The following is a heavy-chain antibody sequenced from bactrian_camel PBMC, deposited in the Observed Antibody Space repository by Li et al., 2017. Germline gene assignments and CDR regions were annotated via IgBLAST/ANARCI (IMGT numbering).Heavy chain of an antibody. V-gene: IGHV3S6*01. CDR1: GFTFSTHW. D-gene: IGHD6*01. Sequence: HVQLVESGGALVQPGGSLRLSCAASGFTFSTHWMYWVRQCPGKGLELVSRISADGSNTLYADTVKGRFTISRDNAKNTMYLQMNSLKSEDTALYYCATDHCSSGYCYTPTTRTAFGYFGQGTQVTVS. CDR2: ISADGSNT. CDR3: ATDHCSSGYCYTPTTRTAFGY. J-gene: IGHJ6*01.